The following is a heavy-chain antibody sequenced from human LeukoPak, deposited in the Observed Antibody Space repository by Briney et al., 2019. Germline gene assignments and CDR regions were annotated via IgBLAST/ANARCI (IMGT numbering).Heavy chain of an antibody. CDR1: GFTFTTYW. D-gene: IGHD1-26*01. V-gene: IGHV3-21*01. J-gene: IGHJ5*02. Sequence: GGSLRLSCAASGFTFTTYWMNWVRQAPGKGLEWVSSISRSSDYIYYADSVKGRFTISRDNAKNSLYLQMNSPRAEDTAVNYCASAPLVGATTGWFDPWGQGTLVTVSS. CDR2: ISRSSDYI. CDR3: ASAPLVGATTGWFDP.